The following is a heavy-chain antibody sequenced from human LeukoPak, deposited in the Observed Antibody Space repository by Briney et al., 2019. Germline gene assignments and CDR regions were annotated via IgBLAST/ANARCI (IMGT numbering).Heavy chain of an antibody. D-gene: IGHD3-22*01. CDR1: GGSISSYY. J-gene: IGHJ4*02. CDR3: ARDMYYYDSSGYYRFDY. CDR2: IYTSGST. Sequence: SETLSLTCTVSGGSISSYYWSWIRQPAGKGLEWIGRIYTSGSTNYNPSLKSRVTMSADTSKNQFSLKLSSVTAADTAVYYCARDMYYYDSSGYYRFDYWGQGTLVTVSS. V-gene: IGHV4-4*07.